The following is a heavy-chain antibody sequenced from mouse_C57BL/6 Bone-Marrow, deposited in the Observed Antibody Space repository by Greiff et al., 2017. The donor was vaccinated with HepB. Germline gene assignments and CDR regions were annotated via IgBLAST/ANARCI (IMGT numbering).Heavy chain of an antibody. CDR2: IYPGGGYT. D-gene: IGHD2-1*01. Sequence: QVQLQQSGAELVRPGTSVKMSCKASGYTFTNYWIGWAKQRPGHGLEWIGDIYPGGGYTNYNEKFKGKATLTADKSSSTAYMQFSSLTSEDSAIYDCARWGNVYYYAMDYWGQGTSVTVSS. CDR3: ARWGNVYYYAMDY. V-gene: IGHV1-63*01. J-gene: IGHJ4*01. CDR1: GYTFTNYW.